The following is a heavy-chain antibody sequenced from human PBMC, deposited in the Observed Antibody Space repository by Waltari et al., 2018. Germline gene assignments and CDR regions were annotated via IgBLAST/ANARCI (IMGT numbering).Heavy chain of an antibody. V-gene: IGHV1-2*04. CDR3: ARGAAGHADY. J-gene: IGHJ4*02. Sequence: QVQLVQSGAEVKKPGASVKVSCETSGYTFTVYYMHWLRQAPGQGIEWMGWIHPNSGDTNYAQKCQGWVTMTRDTSSSTAFMELTSDDTAVYFCARGAAGHADYWGQGTLVTVSS. D-gene: IGHD3-10*01. CDR2: IHPNSGDT. CDR1: GYTFTVYY.